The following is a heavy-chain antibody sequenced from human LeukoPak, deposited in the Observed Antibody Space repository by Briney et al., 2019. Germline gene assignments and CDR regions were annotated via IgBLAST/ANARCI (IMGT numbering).Heavy chain of an antibody. V-gene: IGHV4-39*02. Sequence: SETLSLACTVSGGSISSSSYYWGWIRQPPGKGLEWIGSIYYSGSTYYNPSLKSRVTISVDTSKNQFSLKLSSVTAADTAVYYCAREGKSNHGYCSSSSRQWGRFWFDPWGQGNPVTVSS. CDR1: GGSISSSSYY. D-gene: IGHD2-2*03. CDR3: AREGKSNHGYCSSSSRQWGRFWFDP. CDR2: IYYSGST. J-gene: IGHJ5*02.